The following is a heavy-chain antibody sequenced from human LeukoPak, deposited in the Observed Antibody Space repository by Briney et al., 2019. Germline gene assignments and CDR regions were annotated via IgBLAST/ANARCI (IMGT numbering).Heavy chain of an antibody. J-gene: IGHJ6*03. CDR1: GGSISSYY. D-gene: IGHD3-3*01. Sequence: SETLSLTCTVSGGSISSYYWSWIRQPAGKGLEWIGRIYTSGSTNYNPSLKSRVTMSVDTSKNQFSLKLSSVTAADTAVYYCARDQPSSFWSGYYTGSYYYYYMDVWGKGTTVTVSS. CDR2: IYTSGST. CDR3: ARDQPSSFWSGYYTGSYYYYYMDV. V-gene: IGHV4-4*07.